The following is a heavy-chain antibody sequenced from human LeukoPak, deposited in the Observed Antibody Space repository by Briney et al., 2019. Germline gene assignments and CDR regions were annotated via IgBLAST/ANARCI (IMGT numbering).Heavy chain of an antibody. CDR3: ARDGRIAAPGTDLDY. D-gene: IGHD6-13*01. CDR1: GFSFSSYW. CDR2: IKSDGSST. V-gene: IGHV3-74*01. J-gene: IGHJ4*02. Sequence: GGSLRLSCAASGFSFSSYWMHWVRQAPRKGLVWVSRIKSDGSSTNYADSVKGRFTISRDNAKNTLYLQMNSLRAEDTAVYYCARDGRIAAPGTDLDYWGQGTLVTVSS.